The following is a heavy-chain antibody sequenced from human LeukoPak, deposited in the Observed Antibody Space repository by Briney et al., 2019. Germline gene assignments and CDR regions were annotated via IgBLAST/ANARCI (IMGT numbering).Heavy chain of an antibody. CDR3: AKVGVRTDMVRGVIEYFDY. CDR1: GFTFSSYA. Sequence: PGGSLRLSCAASGFTFSSYAMSWVRQAPGKGLEWVSAISGSGGSTYYADSVKGRFTISRDNSKNTLYLQMNSLRVEDTAVYYCAKVGVRTDMVRGVIEYFDYWGQGTLVTVSS. J-gene: IGHJ4*02. D-gene: IGHD3-10*01. CDR2: ISGSGGST. V-gene: IGHV3-23*01.